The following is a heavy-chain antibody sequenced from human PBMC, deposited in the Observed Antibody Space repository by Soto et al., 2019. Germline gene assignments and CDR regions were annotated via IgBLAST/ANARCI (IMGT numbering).Heavy chain of an antibody. CDR2: IYYSGST. J-gene: IGHJ4*02. V-gene: IGHV4-31*03. Sequence: PSETLSLTCSVSGGSISSAGYHWSWIRQHPGKGLEWIGYIYYSGSTYYNPSLKSRVNMSVDTSKNQFSLKLSSVTAADTAVYYCARAPYDFLTDYFDYWGQGTLVTAPQ. CDR3: ARAPYDFLTDYFDY. CDR1: GGSISSAGYH. D-gene: IGHD3-9*01.